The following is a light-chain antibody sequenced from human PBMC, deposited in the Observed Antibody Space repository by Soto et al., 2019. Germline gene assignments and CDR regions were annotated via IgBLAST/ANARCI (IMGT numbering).Light chain of an antibody. CDR2: GAS. V-gene: IGKV3-20*01. Sequence: EIVLTQSPGTLSLSPGERATLSCRTSESVTSTYLAWYQQKPGQPPRLLIYGASSRATGIPDRFSGSGSGTDFTLTISRLEPEEFVMYYCQVFGSSPRYTFGQGTRLEIK. CDR3: QVFGSSPRYT. J-gene: IGKJ2*01. CDR1: ESVTSTY.